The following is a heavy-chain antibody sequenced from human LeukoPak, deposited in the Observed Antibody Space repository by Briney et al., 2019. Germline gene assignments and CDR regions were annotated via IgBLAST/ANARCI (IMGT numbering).Heavy chain of an antibody. Sequence: GRSLRLSCAASGFTFDDYAMHWVRQAPGKGLEWVSSIVWNSGSIDYADSVKGRFTISRDNAKNSLYLQMNSLRAEDTAFYYCAKDVGYSSTFTFEYWGQGTLVTVSS. CDR1: GFTFDDYA. CDR2: IVWNSGSI. D-gene: IGHD6-13*01. J-gene: IGHJ4*02. V-gene: IGHV3-9*01. CDR3: AKDVGYSSTFTFEY.